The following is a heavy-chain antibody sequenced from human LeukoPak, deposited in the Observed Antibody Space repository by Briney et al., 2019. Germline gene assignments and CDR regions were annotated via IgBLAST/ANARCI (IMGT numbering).Heavy chain of an antibody. CDR3: AREAGCYDSSGCVDY. V-gene: IGHV1-2*02. J-gene: IGHJ4*02. Sequence: ASVKVSCKASGYTFTGYYMHWVRQAPGQGLEWMGWINPNSGGTNYAQKFQGRVTMTRDTSISTAYMELSRLRSDDTAVYYCAREAGCYDSSGCVDYWGQGTLVTVSS. CDR1: GYTFTGYY. CDR2: INPNSGGT. D-gene: IGHD3-22*01.